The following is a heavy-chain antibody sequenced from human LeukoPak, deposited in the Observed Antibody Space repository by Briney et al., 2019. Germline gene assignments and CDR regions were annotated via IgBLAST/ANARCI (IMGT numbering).Heavy chain of an antibody. V-gene: IGHV3-30-3*01. CDR2: ISYDGSNK. Sequence: PGGSLRLSCAASGFTFSGFAMHWVRQAPGKGLEWVAVISYDGSNKYYADSVKGRFTISRDNAKNSLYLQMNSLRAEDTAVYYCARIFALYGSGVMDVWGQGTTVTVSS. D-gene: IGHD3-10*01. CDR3: ARIFALYGSGVMDV. CDR1: GFTFSGFA. J-gene: IGHJ6*02.